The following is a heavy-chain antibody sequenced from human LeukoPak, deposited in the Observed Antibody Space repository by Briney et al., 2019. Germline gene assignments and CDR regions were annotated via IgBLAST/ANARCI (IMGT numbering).Heavy chain of an antibody. V-gene: IGHV4-4*07. CDR2: ININEGP. Sequence: SETLSLTCTVSGGSISSYHWSWIRQPAGKGLEWIGHININEGPKYDPSLRSRVTMSADTSRNQYSLKLSSVTAADTAAYYCARDGNSYGPDFDYWGQGTLVTVSS. CDR1: GGSISSYH. J-gene: IGHJ4*02. D-gene: IGHD5-18*01. CDR3: ARDGNSYGPDFDY.